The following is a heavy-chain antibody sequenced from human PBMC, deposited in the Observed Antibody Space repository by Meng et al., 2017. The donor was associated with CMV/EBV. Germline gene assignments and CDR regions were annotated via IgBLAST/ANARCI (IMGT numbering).Heavy chain of an antibody. CDR3: ARSELWFGELLDY. CDR2: INPSGGST. J-gene: IGHJ4*02. V-gene: IGHV1-46*01. D-gene: IGHD3-10*01. Sequence: ASGSPFTRYSLHWVRQAPGHGLEWMGIINPSGGSTSYAQKFQGRVTMTRDTSTSTVYMELSSLRSEDTAVYYCARSELWFGELLDYWGQGTLVTVSS. CDR1: GSPFTRYS.